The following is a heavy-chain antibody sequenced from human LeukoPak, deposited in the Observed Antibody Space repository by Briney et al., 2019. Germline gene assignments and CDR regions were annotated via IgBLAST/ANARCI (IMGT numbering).Heavy chain of an antibody. V-gene: IGHV4-34*01. J-gene: IGHJ5*02. Sequence: GSLRLSCAASGFTFTNYAMSWVRQAPGKGLEWIGEINHSGSTNYNPSLKSRVTISVDTSKNQFSLKLSSVTAADTAVYYCARGGYSYGQPRHNWFDPWGQGTLVTVSS. CDR1: GFTFTNYA. CDR2: INHSGST. CDR3: ARGGYSYGQPRHNWFDP. D-gene: IGHD5-18*01.